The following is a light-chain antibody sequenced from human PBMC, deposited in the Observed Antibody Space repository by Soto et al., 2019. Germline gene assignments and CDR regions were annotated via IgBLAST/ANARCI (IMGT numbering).Light chain of an antibody. CDR3: QQYYTTPRWT. Sequence: IQMTQSPSSLSASVGDRVTITCRASQGISNYLAWYQQKPGKVPKLLIYAASTLQSGVPSRFSGSGSGTDFTLTISSLQAADVAVYYCQQYYTTPRWTLGQGTKVDIK. CDR1: QGISNY. J-gene: IGKJ1*01. V-gene: IGKV1-27*01. CDR2: AAS.